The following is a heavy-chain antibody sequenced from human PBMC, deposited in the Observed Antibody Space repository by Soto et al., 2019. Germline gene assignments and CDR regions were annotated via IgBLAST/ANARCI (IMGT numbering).Heavy chain of an antibody. D-gene: IGHD2-8*01. Sequence: GGSLRLSCAASGFTFSSYSMNWVRQAPGKGLEWVSSISSSSSYIYYADSVKGRFTISRDNAKNTVYLQMNSLRAEDTAIYFCAKVRLTDYLRYAPHLWGQGTLVTVSS. CDR1: GFTFSSYS. CDR3: AKVRLTDYLRYAPHL. V-gene: IGHV3-21*04. J-gene: IGHJ3*01. CDR2: ISSSSSYI.